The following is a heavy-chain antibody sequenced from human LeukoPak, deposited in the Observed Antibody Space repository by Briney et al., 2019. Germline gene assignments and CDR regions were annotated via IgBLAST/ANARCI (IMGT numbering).Heavy chain of an antibody. V-gene: IGHV1-2*02. Sequence: ASVKVSCKASGYTFTDHYMHWVRQAPGQGLEWVVWINPNSGGTNYAQKFQGRVTMTRDTSINTAYMEVSRLRSDDTAVYYCASIGGTSLEYWGQGTLVTVSS. CDR1: GYTFTDHY. CDR3: ASIGGTSLEY. D-gene: IGHD4-23*01. CDR2: INPNSGGT. J-gene: IGHJ4*02.